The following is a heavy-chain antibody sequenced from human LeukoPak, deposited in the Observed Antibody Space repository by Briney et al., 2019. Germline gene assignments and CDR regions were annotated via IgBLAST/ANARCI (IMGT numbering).Heavy chain of an antibody. J-gene: IGHJ4*02. CDR2: VNHSGST. V-gene: IGHV4-34*01. D-gene: IGHD4-17*01. CDR1: GGSFIGFH. CDR3: ARDPTTVIAVSYYFDF. Sequence: PSETLSLTCAVSGGSFIGFHWNWIRQSPTRGLEWIGEVNHSGSTNYNPSLKSRVTISVDTSKNQFSLKLRSVTAGDTAVYYCARDPTTVIAVSYYFDFWGQGTQVTVSS.